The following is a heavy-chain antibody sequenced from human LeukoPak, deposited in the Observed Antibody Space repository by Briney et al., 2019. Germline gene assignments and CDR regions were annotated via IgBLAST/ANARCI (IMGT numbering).Heavy chain of an antibody. CDR1: GFMFSSYW. Sequence: GGSLRLSCAGSGFMFSSYWMNWVRQAPGKGLEWVANIKQDESEKYYVDSVKGRFTISRDNAKNSLYLQMNSLGAEDTAVYYCARTSPYYDYVSGSYRPSDFDYWGQGTLVTVSA. CDR2: IKQDESEK. J-gene: IGHJ4*02. V-gene: IGHV3-7*01. D-gene: IGHD3-16*02. CDR3: ARTSPYYDYVSGSYRPSDFDY.